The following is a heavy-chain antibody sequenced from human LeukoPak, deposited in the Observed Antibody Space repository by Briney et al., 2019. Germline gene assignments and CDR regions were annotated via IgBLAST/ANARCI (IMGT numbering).Heavy chain of an antibody. Sequence: AETLSLTCTVSGGSISSYYWSWVRQPPGKGLEWIGCIYYSGRTKYNPSLKSRVTTSVNTSKNQFSLKLTSVVPADTAVYYFAGHIDDLGYFQHWGQGTLVTVSS. D-gene: IGHD3-16*01. V-gene: IGHV4-59*08. CDR2: IYYSGRT. CDR3: AGHIDDLGYFQH. CDR1: GGSISSYY. J-gene: IGHJ1*01.